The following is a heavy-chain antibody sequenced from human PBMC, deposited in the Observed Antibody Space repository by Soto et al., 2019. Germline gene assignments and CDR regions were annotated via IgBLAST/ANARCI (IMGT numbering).Heavy chain of an antibody. V-gene: IGHV3-7*03. J-gene: IGHJ4*02. Sequence: PGGSLRLSCEASGFTFSSYWMNWVRQAPGKGLEWVAIIKKDGGEKYYVDSVKGRFTISRDNAKNSLYLQMNDLRAEDTAVYYCAGGSGWLIDYWGRGTLVTVSS. CDR3: AGGSGWLIDY. D-gene: IGHD6-19*01. CDR1: GFTFSSYW. CDR2: IKKDGGEK.